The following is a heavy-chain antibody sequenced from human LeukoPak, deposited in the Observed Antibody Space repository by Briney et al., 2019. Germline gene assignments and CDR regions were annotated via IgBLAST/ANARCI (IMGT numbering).Heavy chain of an antibody. J-gene: IGHJ4*02. Sequence: QSGGSLRLSCAASGFTFDDYVMHWVRQAPGKGLEWVSGISWNSGSIGYADSVKGRFTISRDNAKNSLYLQMNSLRAEDTALYYCAKRKVGTSYYFDYWGQGTLVTVSS. V-gene: IGHV3-9*01. CDR1: GFTFDDYV. CDR3: AKRKVGTSYYFDY. CDR2: ISWNSGSI. D-gene: IGHD1-7*01.